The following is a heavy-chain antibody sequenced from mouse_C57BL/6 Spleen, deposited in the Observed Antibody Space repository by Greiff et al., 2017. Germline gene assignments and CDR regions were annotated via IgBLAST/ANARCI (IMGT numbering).Heavy chain of an antibody. CDR1: GYSFTDYN. CDR2: INPNYGTT. CDR3: ARERYGSRKGYFDV. J-gene: IGHJ1*03. D-gene: IGHD1-1*01. Sequence: EVKLVESGPELVKPGASVKISCKASGYSFTDYNMNWVKQSNGKSLEWIGVINPNYGTTSYNQKFKGKATLTVDQSSSTAYMQLNSLTSEDSAVYYGARERYGSRKGYFDVWGTGTPVTVSS. V-gene: IGHV1-39*01.